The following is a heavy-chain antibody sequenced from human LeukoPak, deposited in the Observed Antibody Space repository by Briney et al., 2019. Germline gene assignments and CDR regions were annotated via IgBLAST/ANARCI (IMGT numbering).Heavy chain of an antibody. J-gene: IGHJ4*02. V-gene: IGHV4-34*01. CDR3: ARGIVATISSYYFDY. D-gene: IGHD5-12*01. Sequence: SETLSLTCAVYGGSFSGYYWSWIRQPPGEGLEWIGEINHSGSTNYNPSLKSRVTISVDTSKNQFSLKLSSVTAADTAVYYCARGIVATISSYYFDYWGQGTLVTVSS. CDR2: INHSGST. CDR1: GGSFSGYY.